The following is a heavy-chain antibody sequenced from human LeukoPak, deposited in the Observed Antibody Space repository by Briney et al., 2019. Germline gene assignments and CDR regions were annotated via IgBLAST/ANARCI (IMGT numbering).Heavy chain of an antibody. CDR3: ARLRSSTSARWRAYYYMDV. Sequence: GASVKVSCKSSGYPFSSYDINWVRQATGQGLEWMGWINPNSGGTNYAQKFQGRVTMTRDTSISTAYMELSRLRSDDTAVHYCARLRSSTSARWRAYYYMDVWGKGTTVTVSS. V-gene: IGHV1-2*02. J-gene: IGHJ6*03. D-gene: IGHD2-2*01. CDR1: GYPFSSYD. CDR2: INPNSGGT.